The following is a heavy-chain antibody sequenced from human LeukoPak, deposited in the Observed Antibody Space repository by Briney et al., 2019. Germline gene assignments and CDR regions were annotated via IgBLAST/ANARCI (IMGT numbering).Heavy chain of an antibody. Sequence: PSETLSLTCTVSGGSISSGDYYWSWIRPPPGKGLEWIGYIYYSGSTYYNPSLKSRVTISVDTSKNQFSLKLSSVTAADTAVYYCARVITKYQPYYMDVWGKGTTVTVSS. J-gene: IGHJ6*03. CDR2: IYYSGST. CDR3: ARVITKYQPYYMDV. D-gene: IGHD2/OR15-2a*01. CDR1: GGSISSGDYY. V-gene: IGHV4-30-4*01.